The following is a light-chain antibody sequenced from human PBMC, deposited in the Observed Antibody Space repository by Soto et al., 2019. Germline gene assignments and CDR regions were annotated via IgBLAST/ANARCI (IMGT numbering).Light chain of an antibody. CDR1: QHVGSRY. Sequence: EIVLTQSPGTLSLSPGERATLSGRASQHVGSRYLAWYQQKPGQAPRLLIYGTSNKATGIPDRFSGCGSGTDFSLTISSLEPGVLSVYYCQQYGSAPRTFGQGTKVQIK. CDR3: QQYGSAPRT. J-gene: IGKJ1*01. CDR2: GTS. V-gene: IGKV3-20*01.